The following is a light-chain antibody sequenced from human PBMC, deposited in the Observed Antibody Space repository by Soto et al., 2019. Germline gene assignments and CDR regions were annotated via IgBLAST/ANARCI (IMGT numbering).Light chain of an antibody. CDR3: QQSYITPPT. CDR2: KAS. Sequence: DIQMTQSPSTLSASLGDRVTITCRASQSITGWLAWFQQKPGKAPKLLISKASSLESGVPSRFSGSGSGTDFTLTISSLHPEDSATYFCQQSYITPPTFGQGTKV. CDR1: QSITGW. J-gene: IGKJ1*01. V-gene: IGKV1-5*03.